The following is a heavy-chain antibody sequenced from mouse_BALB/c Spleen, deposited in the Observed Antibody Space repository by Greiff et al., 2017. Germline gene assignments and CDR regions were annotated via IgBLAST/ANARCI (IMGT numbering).Heavy chain of an antibody. CDR2: ISSGGGST. CDR3: ARQGGSMVTRVRSYCDY. D-gene: IGHD2-10*02. CDR1: GFAFSSYD. V-gene: IGHV5-12-1*01. Sequence: EVKVVESGGGLVKPGGSLKLSCAASGFAFSSYDMSWVRQTPEKRLEWVAYISSGGGSTYYPDTVKGRFTISRDNAKNTLYLQMSSLKSEDTAMYYCARQGGSMVTRVRSYCDYWGQGTTLTVSS. J-gene: IGHJ2*01.